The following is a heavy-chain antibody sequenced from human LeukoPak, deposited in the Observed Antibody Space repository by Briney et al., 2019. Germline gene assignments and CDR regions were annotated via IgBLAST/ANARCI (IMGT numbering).Heavy chain of an antibody. CDR3: ARGTNSTFDV. CDR2: AYSRSRGGR. Sequence: SQTLSLTCAISGDSVSSNSVAWNWIRQSPSRGLEWLGRAYSRSRGGRDYAISVRSRINIDTDTSRNRFSLQLSPVTPEDTAVYHFARGTNSTFDVWGQGTMVTVSS. CDR1: GDSVSSNSVA. V-gene: IGHV6-1*01. J-gene: IGHJ3*01. D-gene: IGHD1-7*01.